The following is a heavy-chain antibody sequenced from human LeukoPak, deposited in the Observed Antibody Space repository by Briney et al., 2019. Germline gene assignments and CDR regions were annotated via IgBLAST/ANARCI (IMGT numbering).Heavy chain of an antibody. D-gene: IGHD3-16*01. V-gene: IGHV1-2*02. CDR3: ARDSRVTNGDY. J-gene: IGHJ4*02. CDR2: INPNSGGT. Sequence: ASVKVSCKASGYTFTGYYMHWVRQAPGQGLVWMGFINPNSGGTNYAQEFQGRVTMTRDTSIGTAYMELSGLTSDDTAIYYCARDSRVTNGDYWGQETLVTVSS. CDR1: GYTFTGYY.